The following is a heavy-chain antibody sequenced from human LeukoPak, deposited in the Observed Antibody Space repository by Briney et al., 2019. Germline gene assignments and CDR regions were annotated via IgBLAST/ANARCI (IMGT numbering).Heavy chain of an antibody. V-gene: IGHV4-39*01. CDR1: GGSVNSSSYY. CDR3: ARSSMFRGVTFDY. J-gene: IGHJ4*02. CDR2: VYHSGYT. Sequence: SETLSLTCTVSGGSVNSSSYYWGWIRQPPGKALEWIGSVYHSGYTYYNPSLKSRVTISIDTSKNQFSLRLSSVTAADTAVYYCARSSMFRGVTFDYWGQGTLVTVSS. D-gene: IGHD3-10*01.